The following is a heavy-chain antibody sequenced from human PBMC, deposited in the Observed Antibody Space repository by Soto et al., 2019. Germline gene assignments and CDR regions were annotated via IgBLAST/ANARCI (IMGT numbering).Heavy chain of an antibody. CDR3: ARVSRRNYYGSLDY. D-gene: IGHD3-10*01. CDR2: IYYSGST. Sequence: ASETLSLTCTVSGGSISSYYWSWIRQPPGKGLEWIGYIYYSGSTNYNPSLKSRVTISVDTSKNQFSLKLSSVTAADTAVYYCARVSRRNYYGSLDYWGQGTLVTVSS. CDR1: GGSISSYY. J-gene: IGHJ4*02. V-gene: IGHV4-59*01.